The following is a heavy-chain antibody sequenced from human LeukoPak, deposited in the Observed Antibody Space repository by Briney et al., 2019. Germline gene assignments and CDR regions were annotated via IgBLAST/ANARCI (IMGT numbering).Heavy chain of an antibody. CDR3: ARVGWDYDILTLGPYFDY. D-gene: IGHD3-9*01. Sequence: ASVKVSCKASGYTFTGYYMHWVRQAPGQGLEWMGWINPNSGGTNYAQKFQGRVTMTRDTSISTAYMELSRPRSDDTAVYYCARVGWDYDILTLGPYFDYWGQGTLVTVSS. CDR1: GYTFTGYY. CDR2: INPNSGGT. V-gene: IGHV1-2*02. J-gene: IGHJ4*02.